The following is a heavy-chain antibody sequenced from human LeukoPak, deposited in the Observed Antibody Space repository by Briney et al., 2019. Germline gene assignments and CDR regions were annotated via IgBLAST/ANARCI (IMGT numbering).Heavy chain of an antibody. CDR2: ISYDGSNK. CDR1: GFTFSSYA. CDR3: ASRSLDY. Sequence: GGSLRLSCAASGFTFSSYAMHWVRQAPGKGLEWVAVISYDGSNKYYADSVKGRFTISRDNSKNTLYLQMNSLRAEDTAVYYCASRSLDYWGQGTLVTVSS. V-gene: IGHV3-30-3*01. J-gene: IGHJ4*02.